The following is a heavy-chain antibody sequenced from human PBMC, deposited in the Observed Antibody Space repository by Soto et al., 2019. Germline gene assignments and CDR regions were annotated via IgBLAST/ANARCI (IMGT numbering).Heavy chain of an antibody. D-gene: IGHD3-10*01. V-gene: IGHV4-61*01. J-gene: IGHJ5*02. Sequence: TSETLSLTCSVSGGSVNSGIYYWSWIRQPPGKGLEWIGYIFYSGSTTYNPSLKSRVTISVDTSKNQFSLKLNSVTAADTAVYYCARAGGLLWFGEPPYFDPWGQGTLVTVSS. CDR2: IFYSGST. CDR3: ARAGGLLWFGEPPYFDP. CDR1: GGSVNSGIYY.